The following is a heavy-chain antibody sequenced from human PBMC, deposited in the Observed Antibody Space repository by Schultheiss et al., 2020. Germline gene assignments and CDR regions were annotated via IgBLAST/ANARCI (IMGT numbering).Heavy chain of an antibody. J-gene: IGHJ4*02. Sequence: ASVKVSCKASGGTFSSYAISWVRQAPGQGLEWMGGINPNSGGTNYAQKFQGRVTMTRDTSISTAYMELSRLRSDDTAVYYCAREGYYGSGSPGYWGQGTLVTVSS. CDR2: INPNSGGT. V-gene: IGHV1-2*02. CDR1: GGTFSSYA. CDR3: AREGYYGSGSPGY. D-gene: IGHD3-10*01.